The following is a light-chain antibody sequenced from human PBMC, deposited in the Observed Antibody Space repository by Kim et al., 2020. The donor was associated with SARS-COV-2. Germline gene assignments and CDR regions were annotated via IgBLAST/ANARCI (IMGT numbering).Light chain of an antibody. J-gene: IGLJ2*01. CDR1: SLRSYY. CDR2: GKN. CDR3: NSRDSNDNVV. Sequence: VAVGQAVRITGHGDSLRSYYATWYQQKPGQAPILVIYGKNNRPSGIPDRFSGSSSGNTASLTITGTQAGDEADYYCNSRDSNDNVVFGGGTQLTVL. V-gene: IGLV3-19*01.